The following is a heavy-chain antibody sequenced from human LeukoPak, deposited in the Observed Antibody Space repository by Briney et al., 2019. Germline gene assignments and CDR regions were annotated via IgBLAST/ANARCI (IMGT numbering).Heavy chain of an antibody. J-gene: IGHJ4*02. CDR1: GGTFSSYA. CDR3: ATLGTVADIDY. Sequence: SVKVSCKASGGTFSSYAISWVRQAPGQGLEWMGRIIPILGIANYAQKFQGRVTITADKSTSTAYMELSSLRSEDTAVYYCATLGTVADIDYWGQGTLVTVSS. CDR2: IIPILGIA. D-gene: IGHD6-19*01. V-gene: IGHV1-69*04.